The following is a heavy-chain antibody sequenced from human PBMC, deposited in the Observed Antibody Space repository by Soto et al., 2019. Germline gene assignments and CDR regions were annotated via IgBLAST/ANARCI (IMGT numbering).Heavy chain of an antibody. D-gene: IGHD6-19*01. V-gene: IGHV3-30*18. J-gene: IGHJ6*01. Sequence: QVQLVESGGGVLQPGRSLRLSCAASGFTFSSYGMHWVRQAPGKGLEWVAVISYDGDNKYYADSVKGRFTISRDSSKNTLYLQMNSLRAEDTAAYYCAKDRQWLTYGMDVW. CDR1: GFTFSSYG. CDR3: AKDRQWLTYGMDV. CDR2: ISYDGDNK.